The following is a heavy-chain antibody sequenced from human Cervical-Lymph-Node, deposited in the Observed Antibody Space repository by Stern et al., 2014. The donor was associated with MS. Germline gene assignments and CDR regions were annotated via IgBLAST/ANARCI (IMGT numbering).Heavy chain of an antibody. CDR3: ARGRGSYLDQ. CDR1: GGTFSTYP. Sequence: QVQLQQSGAEVKKPGSAVTVSCKASGGTFSTYPISWVRQAPGQGLEWMGRIIPMSGISNDAQKFQGRVTITADRSTSTAYMELSSLRSEDTAVYYCARGRGSYLDQWGQGTLVIVSS. J-gene: IGHJ4*02. D-gene: IGHD1-26*01. V-gene: IGHV1-69*04. CDR2: IIPMSGIS.